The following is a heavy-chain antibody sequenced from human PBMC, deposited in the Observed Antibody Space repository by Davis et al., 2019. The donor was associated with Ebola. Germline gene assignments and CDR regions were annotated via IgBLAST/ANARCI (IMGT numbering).Heavy chain of an antibody. CDR2: ISNSGLTI. D-gene: IGHD1-14*01. J-gene: IGHJ5*02. CDR1: GFSFSDYL. CDR3: ARDRAGSGLPFDP. Sequence: GGSLRLSCDTSGFSFSDYLMSWIRQAPGKGPEWIASISNSGLTIEYAASLKGRFTISRVNAENTLYLQMNSLGAEDTAVYYCARDRAGSGLPFDPWGQGTLVTVSS. V-gene: IGHV3-11*01.